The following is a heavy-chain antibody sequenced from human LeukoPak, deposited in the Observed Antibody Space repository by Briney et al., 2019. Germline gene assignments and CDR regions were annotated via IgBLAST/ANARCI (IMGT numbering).Heavy chain of an antibody. CDR2: ISSSGSTI. Sequence: PGGSLRLSCAASGFTFSSYEMNWVRQAPGKGLEWVSYISSSGSTIYYADSVKGRFTISRDNAKNSLYLQMNSLRAEDTAVDYCARDRAMACYYYMDVWGKGTTVTVSS. J-gene: IGHJ6*03. CDR3: ARDRAMACYYYMDV. D-gene: IGHD5-18*01. V-gene: IGHV3-48*03. CDR1: GFTFSSYE.